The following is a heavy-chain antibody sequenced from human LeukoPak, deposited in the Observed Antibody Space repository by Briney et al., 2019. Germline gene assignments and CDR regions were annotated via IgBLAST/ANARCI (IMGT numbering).Heavy chain of an antibody. Sequence: ASVKVSCKASGYTFTGYYMHWVRQAPGQGLEWMGWINPNSGGTNYAQKFQGRVTMTRDTSISTAYMELSRLRFDDTAVYYCARGGSGSYYPFAYWGQGTLVTVSS. CDR3: ARGGSGSYYPFAY. D-gene: IGHD3-10*01. V-gene: IGHV1-2*02. CDR2: INPNSGGT. J-gene: IGHJ4*02. CDR1: GYTFTGYY.